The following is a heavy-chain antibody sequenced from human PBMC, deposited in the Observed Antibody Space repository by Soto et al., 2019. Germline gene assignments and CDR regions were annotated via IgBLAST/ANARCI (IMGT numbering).Heavy chain of an antibody. Sequence: GGSLRLSCAGSGFTFSNYAMSWVRQAPGKGLEWVSAISSAVNTYYADSVKGRFTIARDNSNSTLFLQMNSLRAEDTAVYYCAKSGLFDSSGYHHPHFDSWGPGALVTVSS. J-gene: IGHJ4*02. D-gene: IGHD3-22*01. V-gene: IGHV3-23*01. CDR1: GFTFSNYA. CDR3: AKSGLFDSSGYHHPHFDS. CDR2: ISSAVNT.